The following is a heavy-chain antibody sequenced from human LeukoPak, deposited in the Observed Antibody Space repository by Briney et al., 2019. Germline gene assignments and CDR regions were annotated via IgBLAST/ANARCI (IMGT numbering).Heavy chain of an antibody. CDR2: FDPEDGET. CDR1: GYTLTELS. Sequence: ASVKVSCKVSGYTLTELSMHWVRQAPGKGLEGMGGFDPEDGETIYAQKFQGRVTMTEETSTDTAYMELSSLRSEDTAVYYCATPTLLHDMTFDYWGQGTLVTVSS. J-gene: IGHJ4*02. D-gene: IGHD2-15*01. V-gene: IGHV1-24*01. CDR3: ATPTLLHDMTFDY.